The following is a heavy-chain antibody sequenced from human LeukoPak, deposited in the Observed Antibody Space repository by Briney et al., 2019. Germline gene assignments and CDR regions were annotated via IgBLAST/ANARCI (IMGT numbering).Heavy chain of an antibody. Sequence: GGSLRLSCAASGFTFSSYWMTWVRQAPGKGLEWVSSISSSSSYIYYADSVKGRFTISRDNAKNSLYLQMNSLRAEDTAVYYCARSVGATFYFDYWGQGTLVTVSS. CDR3: ARSVGATFYFDY. CDR1: GFTFSSYW. V-gene: IGHV3-21*01. J-gene: IGHJ4*02. D-gene: IGHD1-26*01. CDR2: ISSSSSYI.